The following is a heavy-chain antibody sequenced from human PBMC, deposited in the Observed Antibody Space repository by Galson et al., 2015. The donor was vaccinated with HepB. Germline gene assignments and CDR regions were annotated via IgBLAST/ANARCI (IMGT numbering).Heavy chain of an antibody. Sequence: SLRLSCAASGFSFNSYGMHWVRQAPGKGLEWVAVISDDGSTKYYADSVKGRFIISRDNSKDTLSLQMNSLRAEDTAVYYCAKVIQGYYYYGMDVWGQGTTVTVSS. V-gene: IGHV3-30*18. J-gene: IGHJ6*02. CDR3: AKVIQGYYYYGMDV. CDR1: GFSFNSYG. CDR2: ISDDGSTK.